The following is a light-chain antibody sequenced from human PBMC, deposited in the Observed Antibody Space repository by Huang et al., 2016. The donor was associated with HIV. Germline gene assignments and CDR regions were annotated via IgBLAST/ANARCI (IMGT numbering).Light chain of an antibody. CDR3: QQYGSSPRT. CDR1: QSVSSSY. CDR2: GAY. V-gene: IGKV3-20*01. Sequence: IVLTQSPGTLSLSPGERATLSCRASQSVSSSYLAWSQQKPGQTPSLLIYGAYNRDGGIPIRVSGSQAGTDFTLAISSLEPEDFGVYYCQQYGSSPRTFGQGTKLEIK. J-gene: IGKJ2*01.